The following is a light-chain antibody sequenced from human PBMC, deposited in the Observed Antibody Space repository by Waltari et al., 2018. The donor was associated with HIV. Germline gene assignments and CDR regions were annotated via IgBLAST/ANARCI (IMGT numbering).Light chain of an antibody. V-gene: IGLV2-14*03. CDR1: SSDIGGYGY. CDR3: SSYTSSRTLL. Sequence: QSALTQPASMSGSPGQSITISCTGTSSDIGGYGYVSWYQQHPGKVPKLILYGVTERTSGISSRFSGSKSGATASLTISGLQTEDEADYYCSSYTSSRTLLFGGGTKVTVL. J-gene: IGLJ2*01. CDR2: GVT.